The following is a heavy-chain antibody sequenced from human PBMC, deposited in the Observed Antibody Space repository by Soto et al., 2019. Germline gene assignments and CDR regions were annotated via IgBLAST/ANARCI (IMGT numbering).Heavy chain of an antibody. Sequence: GQGLEWMGRIIPILGIANYAQKFQGRVTITADKSTSTAYMELSSLRSEDTAVYYRASGPREGSGSYFIDYWGQGTLVTVSS. D-gene: IGHD3-10*01. CDR2: IIPILGIA. V-gene: IGHV1-69*02. J-gene: IGHJ4*02. CDR3: ASGPREGSGSYFIDY.